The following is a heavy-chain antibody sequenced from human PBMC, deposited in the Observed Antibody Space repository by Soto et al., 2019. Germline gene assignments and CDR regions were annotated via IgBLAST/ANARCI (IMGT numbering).Heavy chain of an antibody. CDR3: ARTLLYRELDY. D-gene: IGHD3-16*02. CDR1: GGSFSGYY. V-gene: IGHV4-34*01. J-gene: IGHJ4*02. Sequence: TSETLSLTCAVYGGSFSGYYWSWIRQPPGKGLEWIGEINHSGSTNYNPSLKSRVTISVDTSKNQFSLKLSSVTAADTAVYYCARTLLYRELDYWGQGTLVTLSS. CDR2: INHSGST.